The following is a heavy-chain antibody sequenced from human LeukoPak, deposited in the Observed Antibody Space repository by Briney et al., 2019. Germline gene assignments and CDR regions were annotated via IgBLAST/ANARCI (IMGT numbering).Heavy chain of an antibody. CDR2: IISAFGPA. J-gene: IGHJ5*02. Sequence: ASVKVSCKASGGTFSNHVMTWLRQAPGQGLEWMGGIISAFGPANYAQKFQGRVTITADESINTAYMELSSLRSEDTAVYYCARGVVPAAITSWFDPWGQGTLVTVSS. CDR1: GGTFSNHV. V-gene: IGHV1-69*13. D-gene: IGHD2-2*01. CDR3: ARGVVPAAITSWFDP.